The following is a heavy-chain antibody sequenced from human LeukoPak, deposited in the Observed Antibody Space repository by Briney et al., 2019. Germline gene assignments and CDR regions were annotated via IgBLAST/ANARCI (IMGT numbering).Heavy chain of an antibody. CDR2: FDPEDGET. Sequence: ASVKVSCKVSGYTLTELSMHWVRQAPRKGLEWMGGFDPEDGETIYAQKFQGRVTMTEDASTDTAYMELSSLRSEDTAVYYCARGSLRSSNNPLYWFDPWGQGTLVTVSS. CDR1: GYTLTELS. V-gene: IGHV1-24*01. CDR3: ARGSLRSSNNPLYWFDP. D-gene: IGHD6-13*01. J-gene: IGHJ5*02.